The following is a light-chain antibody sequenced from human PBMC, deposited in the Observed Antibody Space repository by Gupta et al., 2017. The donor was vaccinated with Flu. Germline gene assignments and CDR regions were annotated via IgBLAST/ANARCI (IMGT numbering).Light chain of an antibody. V-gene: IGKV3-20*01. J-gene: IGKJ4*01. CDR1: QNINSAN. CDR3: QHYCYSRLT. CDR2: GAS. Sequence: GTLSLSPGERATLSCRASQNINSANLAWYQQRGGQGPRLLIYGASSRAAGIPDRFSGGGSGTDFTLTINRLEPEDFAVYYCQHYCYSRLTLAGGTKVEIK.